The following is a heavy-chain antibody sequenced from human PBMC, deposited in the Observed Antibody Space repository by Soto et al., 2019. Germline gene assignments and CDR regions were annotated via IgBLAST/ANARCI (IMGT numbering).Heavy chain of an antibody. Sequence: QVQLVQSGAEVKKPGASVKVSCKASGYTFTSYDINWVRQATGQGLEWMGWMNPNSGNTGYAQKSXGXXTMTRNTSISTAYMELSSLRSEDTAVYYCASERSSGWYVDYWGQGTLVTVSS. CDR3: ASERSSGWYVDY. V-gene: IGHV1-8*01. CDR2: MNPNSGNT. CDR1: GYTFTSYD. J-gene: IGHJ4*02. D-gene: IGHD6-19*01.